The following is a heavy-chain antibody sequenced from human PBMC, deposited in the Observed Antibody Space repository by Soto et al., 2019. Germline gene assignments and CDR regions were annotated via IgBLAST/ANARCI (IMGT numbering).Heavy chain of an antibody. J-gene: IGHJ6*02. D-gene: IGHD3-9*01. V-gene: IGHV3-11*06. CDR3: ARVYYDILTRNVNGMDV. CDR1: GFTFSDYY. CDR2: ISISSSYT. Sequence: GGSLRLSCAASGFTFSDYYMSWIRQAPGKGLEWVSYISISSSYTNYADSVKGRFTISRDNAKNSLYLQMNSLRAEDTAVYYCARVYYDILTRNVNGMDVWGQGTTVTVSS.